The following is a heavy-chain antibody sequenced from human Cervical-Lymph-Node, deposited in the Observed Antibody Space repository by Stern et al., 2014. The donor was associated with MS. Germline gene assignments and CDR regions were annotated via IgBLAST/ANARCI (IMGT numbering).Heavy chain of an antibody. V-gene: IGHV5-51*01. CDR1: GYNFNTYW. CDR2: IYPGDSET. J-gene: IGHJ6*02. CDR3: ARHVYGMDV. Sequence: MQLVQSGAEVKKPGESLKISCKVFGYNFNTYWIAWVRQMPGKGMEWMGIIYPGDSETRSNPSFQGQVPISVDKSISTAYLQWSTLKASDTAIYYCARHVYGMDVWGQGTTVTVSS.